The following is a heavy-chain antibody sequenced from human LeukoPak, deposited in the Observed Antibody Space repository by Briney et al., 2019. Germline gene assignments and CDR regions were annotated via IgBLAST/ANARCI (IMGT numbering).Heavy chain of an antibody. CDR1: GFTFSSYS. D-gene: IGHD3-10*01. CDR3: ARDYLWFGGHYYYMDV. V-gene: IGHV3-21*04. J-gene: IGHJ6*03. CDR2: ISSSSSYI. Sequence: SGGSLRLSCAASGFTFSSYSMNWVRQAPGKGLEWVSSISSSSSYIYYADSVKGRFTISRDNSKNTLHLQMNSLRAEDTAVYYCARDYLWFGGHYYYMDVWGKGTTVTISS.